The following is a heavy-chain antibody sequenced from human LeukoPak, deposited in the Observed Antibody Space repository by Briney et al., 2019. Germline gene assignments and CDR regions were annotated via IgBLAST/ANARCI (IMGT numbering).Heavy chain of an antibody. D-gene: IGHD2-21*02. J-gene: IGHJ4*02. CDR2: IRYDGSNK. CDR1: GFTFSSYG. CDR3: ARPAYCGGNCYYFPDY. V-gene: IGHV3-30*02. Sequence: GGSLRLSCAASGFTFSSYGMHWVRQAPGKGLEWVAFIRYDGSNKYYADSVKGRFTISRDNSKNTLYLQMNSLRAEDTAVYYCARPAYCGGNCYYFPDYWGQGTLVTVSS.